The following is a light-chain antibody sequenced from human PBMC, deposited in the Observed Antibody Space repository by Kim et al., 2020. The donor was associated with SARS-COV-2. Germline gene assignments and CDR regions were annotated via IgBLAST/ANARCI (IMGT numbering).Light chain of an antibody. J-gene: IGKJ2*01. CDR1: QSVDNK. CDR3: QQYKNWPPYT. Sequence: SPGERATLSCRASQSVDNKLSWYQQKPGQAPRLLIYSASTRATGIPARCSGSGSGTEFTLTISSLQSEDFALYYCQQYKNWPPYTFGQGTKVDIK. CDR2: SAS. V-gene: IGKV3-15*01.